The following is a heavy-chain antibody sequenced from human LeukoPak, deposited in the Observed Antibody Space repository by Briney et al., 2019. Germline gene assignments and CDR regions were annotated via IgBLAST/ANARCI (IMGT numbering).Heavy chain of an antibody. J-gene: IGHJ4*02. CDR2: IYPGDSDT. CDR3: VRQTGGTVITIIDF. V-gene: IGHV5-51*01. D-gene: IGHD2-8*02. CDR1: GYSFTSYW. Sequence: GESPKTSCKGSGYSFTSYWIGWGRQMPGKGLEGMGIIYPGDSDTRYSPSFQGQVTISADKSISTAYLQGSSLKASDTAVYYCVRQTGGTVITIIDFWGQGTLVTVPS.